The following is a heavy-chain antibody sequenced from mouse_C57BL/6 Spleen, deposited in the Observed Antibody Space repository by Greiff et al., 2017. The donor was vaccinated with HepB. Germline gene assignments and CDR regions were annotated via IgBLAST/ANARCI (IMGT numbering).Heavy chain of an antibody. Sequence: QVQLQQPGAELVMPGASVKLSCKASGYTFTSYWMHWVKQRPGQGLEWIGEIDPSDSYTNYNQKFKGKSTLTVDKSSSTAYMQLSSLTSADSAVYYCARRAITTVVATRAMDYWGQGTSVTVSS. D-gene: IGHD1-1*01. J-gene: IGHJ4*01. CDR2: IDPSDSYT. V-gene: IGHV1-69*01. CDR1: GYTFTSYW. CDR3: ARRAITTVVATRAMDY.